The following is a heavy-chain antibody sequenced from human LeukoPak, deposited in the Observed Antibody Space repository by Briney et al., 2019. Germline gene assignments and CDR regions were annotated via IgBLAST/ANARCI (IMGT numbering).Heavy chain of an antibody. D-gene: IGHD6-19*01. Sequence: SQTLSLTCAISGDSVSSNSAAWNWIRQSPSRGLERLGRTYYRSKWYNDYAVSVKSRITINPDTSKNQFSLQLNSVTPEDTAVYYCVRSSRVGQWLVGAFEIWGQGTMVTVSS. CDR1: GDSVSSNSAA. V-gene: IGHV6-1*01. J-gene: IGHJ3*02. CDR3: VRSSRVGQWLVGAFEI. CDR2: TYYRSKWYN.